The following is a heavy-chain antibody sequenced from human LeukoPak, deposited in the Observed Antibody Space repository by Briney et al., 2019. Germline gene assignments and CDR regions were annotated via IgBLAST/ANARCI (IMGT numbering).Heavy chain of an antibody. V-gene: IGHV3-7*01. J-gene: IGHJ4*02. D-gene: IGHD6-25*01. CDR2: IKQDGSEK. CDR3: AIYRYSSGCYIN. CDR1: GFTFSHYW. Sequence: PGGSLRLSCAASGFTFSHYWMTWVRQAPGKGLEWVANIKQDGSEKYYLDSVKGRFTISRDNAKNSLYLQMNSLRAEDTAVYFCAIYRYSSGCYINWAQGPLVTVSS.